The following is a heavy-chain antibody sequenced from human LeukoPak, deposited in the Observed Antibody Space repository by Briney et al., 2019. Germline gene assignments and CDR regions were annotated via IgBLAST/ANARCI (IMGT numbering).Heavy chain of an antibody. J-gene: IGHJ3*02. CDR1: GGSFSGYY. V-gene: IGHV4-34*01. D-gene: IGHD6-19*01. CDR3: ARAAQAVAGPIDAFDI. Sequence: SETLSLTCAVYGGSFSGYYWSWIRQPPGKGLEWIGEINHSGSTNYNPSLKSRVTISVDTSKNQFSLKLSSVTAADTAVYYCARAAQAVAGPIDAFDIWGQGTMVTASS. CDR2: INHSGST.